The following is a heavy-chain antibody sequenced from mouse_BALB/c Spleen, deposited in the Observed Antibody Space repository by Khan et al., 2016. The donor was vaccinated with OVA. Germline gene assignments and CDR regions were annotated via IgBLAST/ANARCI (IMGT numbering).Heavy chain of an antibody. CDR1: GYSISSDYA. V-gene: IGHV3-2*02. CDR2: IDYSGTT. CDR3: ASSRFYYRYSCFAH. Sequence: EVQLQESGPGLVKPSQSLSLTCTVTGYSISSDYAWTWIRPFPGNKLGWMGYIDYSGTTNYNPHLKSRISFTLDTPQPQFFLQLNSVTTDDTAPFCWASSRFYYRYSCFAHWGQGTTLAVS. D-gene: IGHD2-14*01. J-gene: IGHJ2*01.